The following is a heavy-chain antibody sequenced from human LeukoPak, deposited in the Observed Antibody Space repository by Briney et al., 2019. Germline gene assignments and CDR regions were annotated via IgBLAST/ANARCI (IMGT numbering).Heavy chain of an antibody. D-gene: IGHD6-19*01. Sequence: SAPLSLSCAVSDSSISSGRWYWGWIRQPPGQGLDWLGSFYYTGNTYYNPSLKSRVTISVDTSKNQFSLKLSSVTAADTAVYHCARQIAGAGEWAFDMWGQGTMVTVSS. CDR1: DSSISSGRWY. CDR2: FYYTGNT. J-gene: IGHJ3*02. V-gene: IGHV4-39*01. CDR3: ARQIAGAGEWAFDM.